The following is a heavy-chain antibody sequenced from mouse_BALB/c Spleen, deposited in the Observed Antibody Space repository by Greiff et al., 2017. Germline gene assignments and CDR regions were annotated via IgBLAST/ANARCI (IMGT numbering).Heavy chain of an antibody. CDR2: IWTGGGT. Sequence: QVQLQQSGPGLVAPSQSLSITCTVSGFSLTSYDISWIRQPPGKGLEWLGVIWTGGGTNYNSAFMSRLSISKDNSKSQVFLKMNSLQTDDTAIYYCVTGDVSWFAYWGQGTLVTVSA. CDR3: VTGDVSWFAY. J-gene: IGHJ3*01. V-gene: IGHV2-9-2*01. CDR1: GFSLTSYD. D-gene: IGHD3-3*01.